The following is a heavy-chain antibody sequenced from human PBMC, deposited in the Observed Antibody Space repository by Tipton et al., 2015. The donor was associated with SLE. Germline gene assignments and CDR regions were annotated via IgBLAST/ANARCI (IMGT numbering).Heavy chain of an antibody. CDR3: ARGISSGWWNY. D-gene: IGHD6-19*01. CDR1: GGSISSGGYY. Sequence: LRLSCTVSGGSISSGGYYWSWIRQHPGKGLEWIGYIFHTGSAYCNPSLRSRLTISLDRSNNQFSLKLSSVTAADTAVYYCARGISSGWWNYWGQGNLVTVSS. V-gene: IGHV4-31*02. CDR2: IFHTGSA. J-gene: IGHJ4*02.